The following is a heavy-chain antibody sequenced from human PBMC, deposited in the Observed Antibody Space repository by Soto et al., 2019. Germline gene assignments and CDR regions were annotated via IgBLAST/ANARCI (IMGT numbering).Heavy chain of an antibody. D-gene: IGHD1-1*01. CDR1: GASISGFY. J-gene: IGHJ5*02. V-gene: IGHV4-4*07. Sequence: SETLSLTCTVSGASISGFYWSWIRKSAGKGLEWIGRIYATGTTDCNPSLKSRVMMSVDTSKKQFSLKLRSVTAADTAVYYCVRDGTKTLRDWFDPWGQGISVTVSS. CDR2: IYATGTT. CDR3: VRDGTKTLRDWFDP.